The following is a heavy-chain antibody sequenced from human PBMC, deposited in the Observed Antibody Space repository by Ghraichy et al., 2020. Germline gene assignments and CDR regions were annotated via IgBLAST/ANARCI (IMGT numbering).Heavy chain of an antibody. J-gene: IGHJ4*02. CDR1: GFTLSDAW. CDR2: IKSKGAGGTT. V-gene: IGHV3-15*07. Sequence: GGSLRLSCVGSGFTLSDAWMNWVRQAPGKGLEWVGLIKSKGAGGTTDYAAPVKGRFSISRDESENTLDLQMNSLKTEDTAVYYCTAGVAGRPSVGYWGQGTLVTVSS. D-gene: IGHD6-6*01. CDR3: TAGVAGRPSVGY.